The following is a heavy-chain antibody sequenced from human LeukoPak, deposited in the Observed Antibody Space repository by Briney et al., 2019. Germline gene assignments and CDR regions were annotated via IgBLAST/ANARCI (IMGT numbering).Heavy chain of an antibody. D-gene: IGHD5-12*01. CDR1: GASTSHFY. Sequence: PSETLSLSCTVSGASTSHFYRNWIRQPPGRGLEWIGYMHNSGSSKHNPSLKSRVTISIDTSKNQFSLQLTSVTAADTAIYYCARSAEWLRNAFDVWGRRTMVSVSS. V-gene: IGHV4-59*01. CDR2: MHNSGSS. CDR3: ARSAEWLRNAFDV. J-gene: IGHJ3*01.